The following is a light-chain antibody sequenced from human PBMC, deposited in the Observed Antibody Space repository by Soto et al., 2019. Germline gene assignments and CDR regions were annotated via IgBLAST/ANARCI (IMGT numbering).Light chain of an antibody. V-gene: IGLV2-14*01. Sequence: QSALTQPASVSGSPGQSITISCTGTSSDIGDYNYVSWYQQHPGKAPKLMIYDVSDRPSGVSNRFSGSKSGNTASLTLSGLQAEDEADYYCSSYTSSSTLVFGGGTQLTVL. J-gene: IGLJ2*01. CDR2: DVS. CDR1: SSDIGDYNY. CDR3: SSYTSSSTLV.